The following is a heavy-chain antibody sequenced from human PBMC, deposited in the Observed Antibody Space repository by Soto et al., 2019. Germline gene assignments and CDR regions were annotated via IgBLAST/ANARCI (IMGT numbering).Heavy chain of an antibody. CDR2: IKQDGSEK. CDR1: GFTFSSYW. J-gene: IGHJ6*03. V-gene: IGHV3-7*03. CDR3: ARVPHPSRYYYYMDV. Sequence: GESLKISCAASGFTFSSYWMSWVRQAPGKGLEWVANIKQDGSEKYYVDSVKGRFTISRDNAKNSLYLQMNSLRAEDTAVYYCARVPHPSRYYYYMDVWGKGTTVTVSS.